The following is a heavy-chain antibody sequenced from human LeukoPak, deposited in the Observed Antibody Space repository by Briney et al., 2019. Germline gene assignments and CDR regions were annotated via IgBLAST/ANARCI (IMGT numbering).Heavy chain of an antibody. V-gene: IGHV4-39*01. CDR2: IYYSGST. J-gene: IGHJ2*01. Sequence: SETLSLTCTVSGGSISSSTYYWGWVRQPPGKGLEWIGSIYYSGSTYYNPSLKSRVTISVDTSKNQFSLKLTSVTAADTAVFYCARLDSLHWYFDLWGRGTLVTVSS. CDR1: GGSISSSTYY. D-gene: IGHD3-22*01. CDR3: ARLDSLHWYFDL.